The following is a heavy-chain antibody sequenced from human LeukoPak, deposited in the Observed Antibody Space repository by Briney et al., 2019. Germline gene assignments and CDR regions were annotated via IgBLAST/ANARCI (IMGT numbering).Heavy chain of an antibody. D-gene: IGHD5-18*01. CDR3: ATGHSYGYDY. V-gene: IGHV3-74*01. CDR2: VKGDGRTT. CDR1: GFTFSDFW. Sequence: GRSLRLSCAASGFTFSDFWMHWVRQPPGKGLVWVALVKGDGRTTIYADSVKGRFTISRDNAKNTLYLQMNSLRADDSGVYYCATGHSYGYDYWGQGVQVTVSS. J-gene: IGHJ4*02.